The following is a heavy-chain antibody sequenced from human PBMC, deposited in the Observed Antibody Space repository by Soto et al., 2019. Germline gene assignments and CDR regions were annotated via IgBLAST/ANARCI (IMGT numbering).Heavy chain of an antibody. CDR2: IDPSDSYT. J-gene: IGHJ6*02. Sequence: EVQLVQSGVEVKKPGESLRISCKGSGYSFTTYWISWVRQMPGKGLEWMGRIDPSDSYTNYSPSFQGHVTISVDKSISTAYLQWSSLKASDTAMYYCARSITLADNYGMDVWGQGTTVTVSS. CDR1: GYSFTTYW. D-gene: IGHD6-19*01. CDR3: ARSITLADNYGMDV. V-gene: IGHV5-10-1*03.